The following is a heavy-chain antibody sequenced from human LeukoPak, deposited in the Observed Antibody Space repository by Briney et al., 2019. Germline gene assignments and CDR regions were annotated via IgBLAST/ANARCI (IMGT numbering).Heavy chain of an antibody. D-gene: IGHD6-13*01. J-gene: IGHJ2*01. CDR1: GFTFSSYS. CDR3: ARDVQGAAGTSDWYFDL. V-gene: IGHV3-21*01. Sequence: KPGGSLRLSCAASGFTFSSYSMNWVRQAPGKGLEWVSSISSSSYIYYADSVKGRFTISRDNAKNSLYLQMNSLRAEDTAVYYCARDVQGAAGTSDWYFDLWGRGTLVTVSS. CDR2: ISSSSYI.